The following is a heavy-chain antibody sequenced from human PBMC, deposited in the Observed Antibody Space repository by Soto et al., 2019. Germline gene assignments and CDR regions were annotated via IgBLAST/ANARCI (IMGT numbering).Heavy chain of an antibody. CDR1: GDSFTSYD. D-gene: IGHD2-2*01. V-gene: IGHV1-8*01. CDR2: MNSNSGNT. J-gene: IGHJ6*02. Sequence: GASVKVSCKTSGDSFTSYDINWVRQAPGQGLEWLGRMNSNSGNTGYSDNFQGRVSMTRDTSISTAYLELSSLRSEDTAVYYCARKGMGNQLRQPAYGMDVWGQGTTVTVSS. CDR3: ARKGMGNQLRQPAYGMDV.